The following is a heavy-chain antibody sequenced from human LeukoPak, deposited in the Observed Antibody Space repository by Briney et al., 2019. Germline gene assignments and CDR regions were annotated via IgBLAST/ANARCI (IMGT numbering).Heavy chain of an antibody. CDR3: AKDPNGDYVGAFDS. D-gene: IGHD4-17*01. V-gene: IGHV3-23*01. CDR1: GLTFSNYA. Sequence: GGSLRLSCAASGLTFSNYAMTWVRQAPGKGLEWISSITGRGGTSYTDSVKDRFTVYRDNSKNTLYLQMNSLRVGDTALYYCAKDPNGDYVGAFDSWGQGTMVTVSS. J-gene: IGHJ3*01. CDR2: ITGRGGT.